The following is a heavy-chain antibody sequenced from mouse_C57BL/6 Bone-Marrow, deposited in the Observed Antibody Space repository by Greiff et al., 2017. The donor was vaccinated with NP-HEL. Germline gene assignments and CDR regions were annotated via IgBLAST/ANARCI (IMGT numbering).Heavy chain of an antibody. CDR1: GFNIKDDY. J-gene: IGHJ3*01. V-gene: IGHV14-4*01. CDR2: IYPENGDT. Sequence: VQLQQSGAELVRPGASVKLSCTASGFNIKDDYMHWVKQRPEQGLEWLGWIYPENGDTEYASKFQGKATITAATSSNTAYLQLSSLTSEDTAVYYCTTITRAWFAYWGQGTLVTVSA. D-gene: IGHD1-1*01. CDR3: TTITRAWFAY.